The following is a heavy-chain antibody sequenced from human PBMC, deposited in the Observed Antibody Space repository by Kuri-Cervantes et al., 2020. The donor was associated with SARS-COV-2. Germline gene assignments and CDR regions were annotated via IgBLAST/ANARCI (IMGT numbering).Heavy chain of an antibody. V-gene: IGHV1-24*01. Sequence: ASVKVSCKASGGTLTELSMHWVRQAPGKGLEWMGGFDPEDGETIYAQKFQGRVTMTTDTSTSTAYMELRSLGSDDTAVYYCARNLGVLAFGELLDWGQGTLVTVSS. CDR1: GGTLTELS. CDR3: ARNLGVLAFGELLD. J-gene: IGHJ4*02. D-gene: IGHD3-10*01. CDR2: FDPEDGET.